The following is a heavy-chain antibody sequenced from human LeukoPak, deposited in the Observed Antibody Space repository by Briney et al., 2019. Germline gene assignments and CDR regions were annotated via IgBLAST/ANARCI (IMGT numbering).Heavy chain of an antibody. J-gene: IGHJ4*02. Sequence: GGSLRLSCAASGFTFSSYWMSWVRQAPGKGLEWVSYISSSSSTIYYADSVKGRFTISRDNAKNSLYLQMNSLRAEDTAVYYCARDLPAAMSEFDYWGQGTLVTVSS. V-gene: IGHV3-48*01. CDR3: ARDLPAAMSEFDY. CDR1: GFTFSSYW. CDR2: ISSSSSTI. D-gene: IGHD2-2*01.